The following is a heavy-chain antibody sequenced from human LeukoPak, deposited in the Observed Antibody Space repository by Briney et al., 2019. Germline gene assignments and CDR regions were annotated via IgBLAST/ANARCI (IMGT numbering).Heavy chain of an antibody. CDR1: GFTFSNYW. Sequence: GGSLRLSCVASGFTFSNYWMSWVRQAPGKGLEWVGFIRSKAYGGTTEYAASVKGRFTISRDDSKSIAYLQMNSLKTEDTAVYYCTRGEAAGVEIDYWGQGTLVTVSS. CDR3: TRGEAAGVEIDY. CDR2: IRSKAYGGTT. D-gene: IGHD6-13*01. V-gene: IGHV3-49*04. J-gene: IGHJ4*02.